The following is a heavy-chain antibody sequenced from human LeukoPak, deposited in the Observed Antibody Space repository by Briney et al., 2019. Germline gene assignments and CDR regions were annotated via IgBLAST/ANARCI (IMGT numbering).Heavy chain of an antibody. J-gene: IGHJ5*02. Sequence: KSSETLTLTCTVSGGSISTTSYYWGWIRQPPGKGLECIGNIYYSGSTYYNPSLKSRVTISVDTSKNQFSLKLSSVTAADTAVYYCARHGYYYGSGSTHPSWWFDPWGQGTLVTVSS. CDR1: GGSISTTSYY. CDR3: ARHGYYYGSGSTHPSWWFDP. V-gene: IGHV4-39*01. D-gene: IGHD3-10*01. CDR2: IYYSGST.